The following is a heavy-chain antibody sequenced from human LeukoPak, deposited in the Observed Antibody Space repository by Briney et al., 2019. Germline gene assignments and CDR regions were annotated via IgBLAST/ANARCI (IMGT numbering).Heavy chain of an antibody. CDR2: ISYDGSNK. V-gene: IGHV3-30-3*01. D-gene: IGHD3-22*01. CDR1: GFTFSRYW. CDR3: ARDYYDSSGYFGIFDY. Sequence: GGSLRLSCAASGFTFSRYWMNWVRQAPGKGLEWVAVISYDGSNKYYADSVKGRFTISRDNSKNTLYLQMNSLRAEDTAVYYCARDYYDSSGYFGIFDYWGQGTLVTVSS. J-gene: IGHJ4*02.